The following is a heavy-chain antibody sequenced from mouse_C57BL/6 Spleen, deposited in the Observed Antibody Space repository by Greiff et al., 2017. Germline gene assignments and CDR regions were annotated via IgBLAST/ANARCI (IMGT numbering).Heavy chain of an antibody. V-gene: IGHV1-69*01. J-gene: IGHJ2*01. CDR2: IDPSDSYT. D-gene: IGHD2-3*01. Sequence: QVQLQQPGAELVMPGASVKLSCKASGYTFTSYWMHWVKQRPGQGLEWIGEIDPSDSYTNYNQKFKGKTILTVDKSSSTAYMQLSSLTSEDSAVYYCARDGYWGQGTTLTVSS. CDR1: GYTFTSYW. CDR3: ARDGY.